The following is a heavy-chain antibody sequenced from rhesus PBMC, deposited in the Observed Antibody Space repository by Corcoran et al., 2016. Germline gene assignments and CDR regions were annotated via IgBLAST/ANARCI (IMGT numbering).Heavy chain of an antibody. CDR2: LYGSSGST. D-gene: IGHD3-16*01. V-gene: IGHV4-76*01. J-gene: IGHJ3*01. Sequence: QVQLQESGPGVVKPSETLSLTCAVSGGSISSGYDWSWIRQPPGKGLEWIGYLYGSSGSTDYDPSLKSRVTISKDASKRQFSLKLSSVTAADTAVYYCARDYYTGGAFDFWGQGLRVTVSS. CDR1: GGSISSGYD. CDR3: ARDYYTGGAFDF.